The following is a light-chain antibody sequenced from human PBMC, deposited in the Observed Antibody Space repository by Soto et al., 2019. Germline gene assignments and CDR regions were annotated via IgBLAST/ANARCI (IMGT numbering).Light chain of an antibody. J-gene: IGKJ4*01. Sequence: VMTQSPATLSLSPGESATLSCRDSQSVSSNLAWYQQKTGQAPSLLIYGESTRATGTPDRFSGSGSGTELNLTISRLQSEDFAVYYCQKYIRWPLTFGGGTKVDIK. CDR2: GES. CDR1: QSVSSN. V-gene: IGKV3-15*01. CDR3: QKYIRWPLT.